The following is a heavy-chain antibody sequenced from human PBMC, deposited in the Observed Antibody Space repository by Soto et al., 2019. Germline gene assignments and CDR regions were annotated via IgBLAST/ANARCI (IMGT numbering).Heavy chain of an antibody. J-gene: IGHJ4*02. CDR1: GGSISSSSYY. D-gene: IGHD6-13*01. CDR2: IYYSGRT. CDR3: ARFAKEENPKVGSWYYFDY. Sequence: SETLSLTCTVSGGSISSSSYYWGWIRQHPGKGLEWIGNIYYSGRTYYNPSLKSRVTISVDTSKNQFSLKLSSVTAADTAVYYCARFAKEENPKVGSWYYFDYWGQGTRVTVSS. V-gene: IGHV4-31*03.